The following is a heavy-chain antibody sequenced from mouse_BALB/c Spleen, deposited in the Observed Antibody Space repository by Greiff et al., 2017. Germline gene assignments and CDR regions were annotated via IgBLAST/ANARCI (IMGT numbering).Heavy chain of an antibody. J-gene: IGHJ1*01. Sequence: QVQLQQSGAELVRPGTSVKISCKASGYTFTNYWLGWVKQRPGHGLEWIGDIYPGGGYTNYNEKFKGKATLTADTSSSTAYMQLSSLTSEDSAVYFCVTTVVEHFDVWGAGTTVTVSS. CDR2: IYPGGGYT. V-gene: IGHV1-63*02. CDR1: GYTFTNYW. CDR3: VTTVVEHFDV. D-gene: IGHD1-1*01.